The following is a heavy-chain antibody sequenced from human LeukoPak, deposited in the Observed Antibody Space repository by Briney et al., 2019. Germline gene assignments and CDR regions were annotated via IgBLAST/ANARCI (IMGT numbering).Heavy chain of an antibody. V-gene: IGHV3-21*04. CDR1: GFTFSSYS. J-gene: IGHJ4*02. Sequence: GGSLRLSCAASGFTFSSYSMNWVRQAPGKGLEWVSSISSSSSYIYYVDSVKGRFTISRDNAKNSLYLQMNSLRAEDTAVYYCAKDSHDSSGAHFDYWGQGTLVTVSS. CDR2: ISSSSSYI. D-gene: IGHD3-22*01. CDR3: AKDSHDSSGAHFDY.